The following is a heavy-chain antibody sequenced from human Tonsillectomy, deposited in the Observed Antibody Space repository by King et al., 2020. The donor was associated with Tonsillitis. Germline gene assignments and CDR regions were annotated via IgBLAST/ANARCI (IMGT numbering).Heavy chain of an antibody. CDR2: ISGSGGST. Sequence: VQLVESGGGLVQPGGSLRLSCAASGFTFSSYAMSWVRQAPGKGLEWVSGISGSGGSTYYADSVKGRFTIYRDNSKNTLYLQMNSLRAEDTAVYYCAKDLRGAYSSGSYSSIDYWGQGTLVTVSS. CDR3: AKDLRGAYSSGSYSSIDY. D-gene: IGHD3-10*01. V-gene: IGHV3-23*04. J-gene: IGHJ4*02. CDR1: GFTFSSYA.